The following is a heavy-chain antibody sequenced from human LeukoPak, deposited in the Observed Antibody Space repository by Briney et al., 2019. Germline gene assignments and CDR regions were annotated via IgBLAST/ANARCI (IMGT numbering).Heavy chain of an antibody. CDR1: GFTFGSYW. V-gene: IGHV3-7*05. CDR2: INQDASDK. Sequence: GGSLRLSCAASGFTFGSYWMSWVRQAPGKGLEWVANINQDASDKDSVDSVKGRFTISRDNAKNSLYLQMNSLRAEDTAVYYCARGRGLDVWGQGTTVTVSS. D-gene: IGHD5-24*01. CDR3: ARGRGLDV. J-gene: IGHJ6*02.